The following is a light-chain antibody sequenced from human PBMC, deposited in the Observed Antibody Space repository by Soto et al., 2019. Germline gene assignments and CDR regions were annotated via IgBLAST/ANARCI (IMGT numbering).Light chain of an antibody. J-gene: IGLJ2*01. V-gene: IGLV2-14*01. CDR2: EVS. CDR1: SSDVGGYKY. Sequence: QSALTQPASVSGSPGQSITISCTGISSDVGGYKYVSWYQQHPGKAPKLMIYEVSNRPSGVSNRFSGSKSGNTASLTISGLQAEDEADYYCSSYTRSRVAFGGGTKLTVL. CDR3: SSYTRSRVA.